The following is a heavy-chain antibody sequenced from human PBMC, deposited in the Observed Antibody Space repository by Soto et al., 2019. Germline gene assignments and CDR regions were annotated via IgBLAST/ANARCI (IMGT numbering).Heavy chain of an antibody. D-gene: IGHD6-6*01. V-gene: IGHV4-34*01. CDR3: ARGTEYSSFLPY. Sequence: SETLSLTCAVYGGSFSGYYWSWIRQPPGKGLEWIGEINHSGSTNYNPSLKSRVTISVDTSKNQFSLKLSSVTAADTAVYYCARGTEYSSFLPYWGQGTLVTVSS. J-gene: IGHJ4*02. CDR1: GGSFSGYY. CDR2: INHSGST.